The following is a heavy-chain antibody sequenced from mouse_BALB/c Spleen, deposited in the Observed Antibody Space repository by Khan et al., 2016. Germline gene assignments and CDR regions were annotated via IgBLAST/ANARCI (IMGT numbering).Heavy chain of an antibody. Sequence: VQLKESGPSLARPSQTLSFTCSVTGDSITSGHWNWIRKFPGNRFDFMGYISHSGDSYYNPSLKSRISITRDTSKNQYYLHLNSVTTEDTATYYCATWDYYGSAFAYWGQGTLVTVSA. V-gene: IGHV3-8*02. CDR3: ATWDYYGSAFAY. CDR2: ISHSGDS. D-gene: IGHD1-2*01. J-gene: IGHJ3*01. CDR1: GDSITSGH.